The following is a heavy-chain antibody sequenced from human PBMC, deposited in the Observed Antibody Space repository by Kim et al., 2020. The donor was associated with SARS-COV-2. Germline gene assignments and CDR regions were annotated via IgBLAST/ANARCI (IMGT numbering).Heavy chain of an antibody. CDR3: AKGRQLDV. V-gene: IGHV3-23*01. CDR1: GFTFSSYD. CDR2: IAAGGGSP. J-gene: IGHJ6*02. D-gene: IGHD6-6*01. Sequence: GGSLRLSCAASGFTFSSYDMSWVRQAPGKGLEWVSRIAAGGGSPYYADSVKGRFTISRDNSKNTLYLQMNNLRAEDTALYYCAKGRQLDVWGQGTTVTVSS.